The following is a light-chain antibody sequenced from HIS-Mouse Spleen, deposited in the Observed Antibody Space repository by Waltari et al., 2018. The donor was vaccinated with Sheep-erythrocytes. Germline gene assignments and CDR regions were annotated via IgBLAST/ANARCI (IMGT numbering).Light chain of an antibody. CDR3: CSYAGSYNHV. CDR2: DNN. Sequence: QSVLTQPPSVSAAPGQKVTISCSGSSSNIGNNYVSWYQQLPGTAPKLLIYDNNKRPSGIPDRFSGSKSGTSATLGITGLQTGDEADYYCCSYAGSYNHVFATGTKVTVL. CDR1: SSNIGNNY. J-gene: IGLJ1*01. V-gene: IGLV1-51*01.